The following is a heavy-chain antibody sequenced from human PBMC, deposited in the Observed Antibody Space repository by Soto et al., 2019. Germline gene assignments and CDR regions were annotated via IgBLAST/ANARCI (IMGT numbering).Heavy chain of an antibody. CDR3: AKGTEAAYYYDSSGYLEFYYYYGMDV. CDR2: ISWNSGSI. J-gene: IGHJ6*02. V-gene: IGHV3-9*01. D-gene: IGHD3-22*01. CDR1: GFTFDDYA. Sequence: EVQLVESGGGLVQPGRSLRLSCAASGFTFDDYAMHWVRQAPGKGLEWVSGISWNSGSIGYADSVKGRFTISRDNAKNSLYLQMNSLRAEDTALYYCAKGTEAAYYYDSSGYLEFYYYYGMDVWGQGTTVTVSS.